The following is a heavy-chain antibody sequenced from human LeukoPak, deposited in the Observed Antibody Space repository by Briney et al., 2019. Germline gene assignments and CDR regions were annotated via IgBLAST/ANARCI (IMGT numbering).Heavy chain of an antibody. Sequence: PSETLSLTCAVYGVSFSGYYWSWIRQPPGKGLEWIGEINHSGSTNYNPSLKSRVTISVDTSKNQFSLKLSSVTAADTAVYYCARGKTIGYSSSWYGRGVFDIWGQGTMVTVSS. CDR1: GVSFSGYY. CDR2: INHSGST. V-gene: IGHV4-34*01. J-gene: IGHJ3*02. CDR3: ARGKTIGYSSSWYGRGVFDI. D-gene: IGHD6-13*01.